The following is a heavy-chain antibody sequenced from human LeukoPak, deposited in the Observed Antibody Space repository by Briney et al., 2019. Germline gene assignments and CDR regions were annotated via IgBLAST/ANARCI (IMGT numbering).Heavy chain of an antibody. CDR1: GFTFSSYA. D-gene: IGHD1-7*01. J-gene: IGHJ4*02. V-gene: IGHV3-23*01. CDR2: ISDNGYNT. Sequence: GGSLRLSRAASGFTFSSYAMTWVRQAPGKGLNWVSVISDNGYNTYYADSVKGRFTISRDNSKNTLYLQMNSLRAEDTAVYYCARETTSSFDYWGQGTLVTVSS. CDR3: ARETTSSFDY.